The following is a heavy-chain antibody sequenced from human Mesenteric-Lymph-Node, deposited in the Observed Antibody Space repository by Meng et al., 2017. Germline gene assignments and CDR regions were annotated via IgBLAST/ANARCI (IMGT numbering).Heavy chain of an antibody. Sequence: SETLSLTCTVSGGSISSSSYYWGWIRQPPGKGLEWIGSIYYSGSTYYNPSLKSRVTISVDTSKNQFSLKLSSVTAADTAVYYCARDRGSGSLNWFDPWGQGTLVTVSS. CDR3: ARDRGSGSLNWFDP. CDR1: GGSISSSSYY. J-gene: IGHJ5*02. D-gene: IGHD3-10*01. V-gene: IGHV4-39*07. CDR2: IYYSGST.